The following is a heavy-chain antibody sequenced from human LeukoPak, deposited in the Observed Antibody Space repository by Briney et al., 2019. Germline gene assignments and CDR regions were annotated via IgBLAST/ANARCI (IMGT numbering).Heavy chain of an antibody. D-gene: IGHD2-2*01. Sequence: ASVKVSCKTSGYNFTNYGISWVRQAPGQGLEWMGWINPNSGGANYAPSFQGRVSMTRDTSISTAYMELSRLRSDDTAVYYCARGGSVVVPSAMPDYWGQGTLVTVSS. CDR1: GYNFTNYG. CDR2: INPNSGGA. V-gene: IGHV1-2*02. CDR3: ARGGSVVVPSAMPDY. J-gene: IGHJ4*02.